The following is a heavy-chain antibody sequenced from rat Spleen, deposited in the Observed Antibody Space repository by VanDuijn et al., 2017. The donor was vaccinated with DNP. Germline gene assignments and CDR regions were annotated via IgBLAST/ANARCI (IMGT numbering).Heavy chain of an antibody. CDR2: ITNSGGST. Sequence: EVQLVESGGGLVQAGGSLTVSCAASGFIFSNFGMAWVRQAPTKGLEWVASITNSGGSTYYRDSVKGRFTISRDNAKSTLYLQMDSLRSEDTATYYCASPIDGYYWGQGVMVTVSS. CDR3: ASPIDGYY. V-gene: IGHV5S13*01. D-gene: IGHD1-12*03. J-gene: IGHJ2*01. CDR1: GFIFSNFG.